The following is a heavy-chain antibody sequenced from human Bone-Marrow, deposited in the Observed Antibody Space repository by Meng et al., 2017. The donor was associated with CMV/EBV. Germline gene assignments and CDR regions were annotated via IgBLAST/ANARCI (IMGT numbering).Heavy chain of an antibody. CDR1: GGSISTNNYY. CDR3: ARQLAPNWADMTENFDY. V-gene: IGHV4-39*01. D-gene: IGHD7-27*01. Sequence: SETLSLTCSVSGGSISTNNYYWGWIRQPPGKGLEWIGRISYTGTAYHNPSLMGRATMSVDTSENRLSLKLTFVTAADTAVYYCARQLAPNWADMTENFDYWGQGTLVTVSS. J-gene: IGHJ4*02. CDR2: ISYTGTA.